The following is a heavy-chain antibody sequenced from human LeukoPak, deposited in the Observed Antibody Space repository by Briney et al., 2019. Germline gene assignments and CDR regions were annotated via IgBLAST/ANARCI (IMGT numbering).Heavy chain of an antibody. V-gene: IGHV4-34*01. CDR3: VKSGGYGLIDY. CDR2: IYYTGNT. D-gene: IGHD1-26*01. Sequence: PSETLSLTCAVYGGSFSGYYLGWIRQSPGKGLEWIGNIYYTGNTYYNASLQSRVTISIDTSENQFSLRLNSVTAADTAMYYCVKSGGYGLIDYWGPGTLVTVSS. CDR1: GGSFSGYY. J-gene: IGHJ4*02.